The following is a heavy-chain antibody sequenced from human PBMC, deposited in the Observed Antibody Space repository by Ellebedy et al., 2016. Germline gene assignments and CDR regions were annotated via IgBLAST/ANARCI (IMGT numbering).Heavy chain of an antibody. CDR3: AKEGTDQQPGVPLDY. CDR1: GFTFSHYW. D-gene: IGHD6-13*01. CDR2: IKQDGSRY. Sequence: GGSLRLSXAASGFTFSHYWMSWVRQAPGKGLEWVANIKQDGSRYYYVDSVRGRFTISRDNAKSSVYLQMNSLRVEDTAVYYCAKEGTDQQPGVPLDYWGQGTVVTVSS. V-gene: IGHV3-7*04. J-gene: IGHJ4*02.